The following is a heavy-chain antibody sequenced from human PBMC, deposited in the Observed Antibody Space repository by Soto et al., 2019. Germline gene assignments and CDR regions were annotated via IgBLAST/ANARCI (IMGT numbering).Heavy chain of an antibody. CDR3: ARTKYYYDSSGYGAQFDY. Sequence: SETLSLTCSLSGGAIGGYYWSWIRQPPGKALEWIGYVSYSGSTDYHPSLKSRVSISIDTSKNQFSLKLSSVTAADTAVYYCARTKYYYDSSGYGAQFDYWGQGTLVTVS. CDR2: VSYSGST. J-gene: IGHJ4*02. V-gene: IGHV4-59*12. CDR1: GGAIGGYY. D-gene: IGHD3-22*01.